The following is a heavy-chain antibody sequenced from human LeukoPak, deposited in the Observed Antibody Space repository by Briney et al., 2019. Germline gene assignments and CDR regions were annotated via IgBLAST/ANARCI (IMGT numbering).Heavy chain of an antibody. J-gene: IGHJ6*04. Sequence: GGSLRLSCAASGFTFSSYGMHWVRQAPGKGLEWVAVISYDGSNKYYADSVKGRFTISRDNSKNTLYLQMNSLRAEDTAVYYCARLDSIAARELDVWGKGTTVTVSS. V-gene: IGHV3-30*03. CDR3: ARLDSIAARELDV. CDR2: ISYDGSNK. CDR1: GFTFSSYG. D-gene: IGHD6-6*01.